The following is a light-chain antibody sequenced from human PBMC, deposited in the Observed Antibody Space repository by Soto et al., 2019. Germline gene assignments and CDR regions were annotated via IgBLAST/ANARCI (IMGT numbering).Light chain of an antibody. CDR3: QQYGSSGLT. CDR2: SAS. J-gene: IGKJ4*01. CDR1: QSVSSSY. Sequence: TLALSPGERATLSCRASQSVSSSYLAWYQQKPGQAPRLLIYSASSRATGIPDRFSGSGSGTDFTLTISSLEPEDLAVYYCQQYGSSGLTFGRGTIVDIK. V-gene: IGKV3-20*01.